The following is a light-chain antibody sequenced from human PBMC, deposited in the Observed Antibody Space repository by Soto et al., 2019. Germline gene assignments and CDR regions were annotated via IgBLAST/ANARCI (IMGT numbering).Light chain of an antibody. J-gene: IGLJ1*01. CDR2: EVS. CDR3: SSYTSSDTYV. Sequence: QSVLTQPASVSGSPGQSITISCTGASSDVGNCNCVSWYQQHPGKAPKLMIYEVSNRPSGVSDRFSGSKAGNTASLTISGLQAEDEADYYCSSYTSSDTYVFGTGTKLTVL. CDR1: SSDVGNCNC. V-gene: IGLV2-14*01.